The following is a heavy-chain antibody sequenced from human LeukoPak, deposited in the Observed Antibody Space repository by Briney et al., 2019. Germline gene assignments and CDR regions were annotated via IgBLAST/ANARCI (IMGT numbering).Heavy chain of an antibody. CDR3: ARHVPPPHNYVWGSYRYQDAFDI. CDR2: IYYSGST. CDR1: GGSISSSSYY. J-gene: IGHJ3*02. V-gene: IGHV4-39*01. Sequence: SETLSLTCTVSGGSISSSSYYWGWIRQPPGKGLEWIGSIYYSGSTYYNPSLKSRVTISVDTSKNQFSLKLSSVTAADTAVYYCARHVPPPHNYVWGSYRYQDAFDIWGQGTMVTVSS. D-gene: IGHD3-16*02.